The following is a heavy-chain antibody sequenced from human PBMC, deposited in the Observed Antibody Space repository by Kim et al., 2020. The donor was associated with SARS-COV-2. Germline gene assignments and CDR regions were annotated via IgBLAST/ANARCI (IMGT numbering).Heavy chain of an antibody. J-gene: IGHJ3*02. CDR1: GFTFDDYA. CDR2: ISWNSGSI. Sequence: GGSLRLSCAASGFTFDDYAMHWVRQAPGKGLEWVSGISWNSGSIGYADSVKGRFTISRDNAKNSLYLQMNSLRAEDTALYYCAKVAYGSGSYSGAFDIWGQGTMVTVSS. V-gene: IGHV3-9*01. CDR3: AKVAYGSGSYSGAFDI. D-gene: IGHD3-10*01.